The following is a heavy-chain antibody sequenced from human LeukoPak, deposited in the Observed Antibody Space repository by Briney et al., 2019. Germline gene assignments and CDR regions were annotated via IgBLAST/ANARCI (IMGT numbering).Heavy chain of an antibody. CDR1: GYTFTSYD. V-gene: IGHV1-8*01. J-gene: IGHJ6*03. CDR2: MNPNSGNT. D-gene: IGHD1-26*01. CDR3: ARFSNSGSYDYYYYMDV. Sequence: GASVKVSCKASGYTFTSYDINWVRQATGQGLEWMGWMNPNSGNTGYAQKFQGRVTMTRNTSISTAYMELSSLRSEDTAVYYCARFSNSGSYDYYYYMDVWGKGTTDTISS.